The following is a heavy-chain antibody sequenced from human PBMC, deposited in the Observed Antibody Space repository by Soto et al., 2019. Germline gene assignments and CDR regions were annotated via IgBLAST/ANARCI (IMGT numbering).Heavy chain of an antibody. Sequence: EVQLVESGGGLVQPGGSLKLSCAASGFIFSGSAVHWVRQASGKGLEWVGRILSKAGNYATAYPASMKGRVTISRDDSENTAFLQMNSLKTEDTAVYYCIRGGSPYYYDYWGQGTLVAVSS. V-gene: IGHV3-73*01. CDR3: IRGGSPYYYDY. CDR2: ILSKAGNYAT. CDR1: GFIFSGSA. J-gene: IGHJ4*02.